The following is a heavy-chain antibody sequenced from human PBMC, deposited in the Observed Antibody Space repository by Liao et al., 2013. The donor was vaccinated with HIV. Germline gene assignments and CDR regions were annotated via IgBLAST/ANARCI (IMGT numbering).Heavy chain of an antibody. V-gene: IGHV4-39*07. CDR3: ARERRFLEWLSTGYNWFDP. CDR2: IYYSGST. CDR1: GGSISSSSYY. Sequence: QLQLQESGPGLVKPSETLSLTCTVSGGSISSSSYYWGWIRQPPGKGLEWIGSIYYSGSTYYNPSLKSRVTISVDTSKKQISLKLSSVTAADTAVYYCARERRFLEWLSTGYNWFDPWGQGTLVTVSS. D-gene: IGHD3-3*01. J-gene: IGHJ5*02.